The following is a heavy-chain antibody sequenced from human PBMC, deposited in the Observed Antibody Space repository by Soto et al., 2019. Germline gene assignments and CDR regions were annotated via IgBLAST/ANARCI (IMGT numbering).Heavy chain of an antibody. Sequence: QVQLQESGPGLVKPSQTLSLTCTVSGGSISSGDYYWSWIRQPPGKGLEGIGYIYYSGSTYYNPSLNGRVTISVDTSKNQFSLKLSSVTAADTAVYYCAREGSVSSFSFDIWGQGTMVTVSS. CDR2: IYYSGST. D-gene: IGHD3-10*01. J-gene: IGHJ3*02. CDR3: AREGSVSSFSFDI. CDR1: GGSISSGDYY. V-gene: IGHV4-30-4*01.